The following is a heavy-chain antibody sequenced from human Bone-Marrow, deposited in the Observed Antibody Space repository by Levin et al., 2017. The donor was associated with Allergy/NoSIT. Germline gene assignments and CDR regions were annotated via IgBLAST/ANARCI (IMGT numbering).Heavy chain of an antibody. CDR2: IYYSGST. Sequence: SETLSLTCTVSGGSVSSGSYYWSWIRQPPGKGLEWIGYIYYSGSTNYNPSLKSRVTISVDTSKNQFSLKLSSVTAADTAVYYCARVPIAVAGPYYFDYWGQGTLVTVSS. D-gene: IGHD6-19*01. CDR3: ARVPIAVAGPYYFDY. V-gene: IGHV4-61*01. CDR1: GGSVSSGSYY. J-gene: IGHJ4*02.